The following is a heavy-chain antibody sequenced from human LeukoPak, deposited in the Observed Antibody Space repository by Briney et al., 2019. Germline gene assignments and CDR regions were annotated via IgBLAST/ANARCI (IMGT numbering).Heavy chain of an antibody. CDR2: ISAYNGNT. CDR1: GFRLTSYV. J-gene: IGHJ4*02. D-gene: IGHD3-9*01. V-gene: IGHV1-18*01. CDR3: ARGGDGDILTGIVFDY. Sequence: AAVKVSFKGSGFRLTSYVISWVRPAPGQGLEWMGWISAYNGNTNHAQKLQGRVTTSPDTYTSTASIGMSRLRADDTAAYYCARGGDGDILTGIVFDYSGERNLVTVSS.